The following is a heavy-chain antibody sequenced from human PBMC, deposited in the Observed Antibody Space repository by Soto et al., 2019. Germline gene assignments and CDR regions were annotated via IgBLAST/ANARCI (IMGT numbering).Heavy chain of an antibody. CDR2: IKPDGSEK. V-gene: IGHV3-7*05. CDR3: ARKDYYYDTSNAGRFDP. Sequence: GGSLRLSCAASGFTFSSSWMSWVRQAPGKGLEWVANIKPDGSEKYYVDSVQGRFTISRDNAKNSLYLQMNSLRADDTAVYYCARKDYYYDTSNAGRFDPWGQGTPVTVSS. D-gene: IGHD3-22*01. J-gene: IGHJ5*02. CDR1: GFTFSSSW.